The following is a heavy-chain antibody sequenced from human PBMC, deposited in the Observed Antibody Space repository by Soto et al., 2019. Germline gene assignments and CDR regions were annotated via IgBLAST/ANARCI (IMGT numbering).Heavy chain of an antibody. V-gene: IGHV1-46*01. D-gene: IGHD6-19*01. CDR1: GYTFSTYY. CDR2: INPYDGTA. J-gene: IGHJ4*02. CDR3: ARVKSGSGWRYAGDY. Sequence: QVQLVQSGAEVKNPGTSVNVSCKASGYTFSTYYMHWVRQAPGQGLEWMGIINPYDGTATYAQRFQGRVAITRDKSTSTVYMELSSLTSGDTAVYYCARVKSGSGWRYAGDYWGQGTLVTVSS.